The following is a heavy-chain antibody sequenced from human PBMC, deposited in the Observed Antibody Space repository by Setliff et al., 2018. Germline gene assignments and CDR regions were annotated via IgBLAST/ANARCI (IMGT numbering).Heavy chain of an antibody. CDR3: ASMGATRDY. CDR2: IYNSGST. J-gene: IGHJ4*02. V-gene: IGHV4-61*09. Sequence: PSETLSLTCTVSGGSITSGSYYWSWIRQPAGKGLEWIGHIYNSGSTNYNPSLKSRVTISVDTSKNQFSLKLSSVTAADTAVYYYASMGATRDYWGQATLVTVSS. D-gene: IGHD1-26*01. CDR1: GGSITSGSYY.